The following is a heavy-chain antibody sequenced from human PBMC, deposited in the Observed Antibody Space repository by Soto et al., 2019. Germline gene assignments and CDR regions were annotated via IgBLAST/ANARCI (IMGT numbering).Heavy chain of an antibody. J-gene: IGHJ6*01. CDR1: GGSFSGYY. CDR2: INHSGST. Sequence: QVQLQQWGAGLLKPSETLSLTCAVYGGSFSGYYWSWIRQPPGKGLEWIGEINHSGSTNYNPSLKSRVTISVDTSKNQFSLKLSSVTAADTAVYYCARVASLLLWFGESPDANDGMDVW. V-gene: IGHV4-34*01. CDR3: ARVASLLLWFGESPDANDGMDV. D-gene: IGHD3-10*01.